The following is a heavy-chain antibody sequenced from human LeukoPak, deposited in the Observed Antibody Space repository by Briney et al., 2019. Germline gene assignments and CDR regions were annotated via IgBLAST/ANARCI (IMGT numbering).Heavy chain of an antibody. CDR3: AKRVVPASYYFDY. D-gene: IGHD2-2*01. Sequence: GGSLRLSCAASGFTFSNYNMNWVRQAPGKGLEWVSSISSSSNLIYYADSVKGRFTISRDNAKNTLYLQMNSLRAEDTAVYYCAKRVVPASYYFDYWGQGTLVTVSS. V-gene: IGHV3-21*04. J-gene: IGHJ4*02. CDR2: ISSSSNLI. CDR1: GFTFSNYN.